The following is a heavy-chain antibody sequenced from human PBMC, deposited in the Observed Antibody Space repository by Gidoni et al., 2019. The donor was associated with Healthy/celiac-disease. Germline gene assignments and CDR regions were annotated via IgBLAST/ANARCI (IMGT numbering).Heavy chain of an antibody. Sequence: QVQLVQSGAELKTPGASVMVSCKASAYTFTSYSMHWVRQAPGQGLEWMGILNPSGGSTSYAQKFQGRVTMTRDTSTSTVYMELSSLRSEDTAVYYCARGYSSGWYGGCDYWGQGTLVTVSS. CDR3: ARGYSSGWYGGCDY. CDR1: AYTFTSYS. CDR2: LNPSGGST. V-gene: IGHV1-46*01. J-gene: IGHJ4*02. D-gene: IGHD6-19*01.